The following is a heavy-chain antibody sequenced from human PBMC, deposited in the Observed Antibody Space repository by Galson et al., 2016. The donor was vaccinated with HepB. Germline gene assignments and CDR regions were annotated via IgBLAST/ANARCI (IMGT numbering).Heavy chain of an antibody. Sequence: SLRLSCAASGFTFSSYGMHWVRQAPGKGLAWVAVISFDGHNEKYADSVKGRVAISRDNSKNTVYLQMNSLRAEDTAVYYCVKDDGSGIFDYWGQGTLVTVSS. CDR1: GFTFSSYG. V-gene: IGHV3-30*18. CDR3: VKDDGSGIFDY. CDR2: ISFDGHNE. J-gene: IGHJ4*02. D-gene: IGHD3-10*01.